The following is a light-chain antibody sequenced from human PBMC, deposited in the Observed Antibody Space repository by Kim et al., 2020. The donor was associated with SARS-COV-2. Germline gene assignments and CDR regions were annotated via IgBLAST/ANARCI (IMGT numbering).Light chain of an antibody. V-gene: IGKV3-20*01. CDR3: HQYAKSPKT. CDR1: QTVDLNF. CDR2: DAS. J-gene: IGKJ2*01. Sequence: APGERATLSCRASQTVDLNFLAGYQQVRGRPPRLLIYDASIRATHIPDRFSGSVSGTDFTLTNDRLQPEDFAVYFCHQYAKSPKTFSQGTKLEI.